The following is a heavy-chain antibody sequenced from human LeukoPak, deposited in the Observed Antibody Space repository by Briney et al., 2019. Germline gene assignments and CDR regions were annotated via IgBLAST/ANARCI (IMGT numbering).Heavy chain of an antibody. CDR2: IYYSGST. D-gene: IGHD3-16*02. J-gene: IGHJ4*02. CDR1: GGSISSSSYY. V-gene: IGHV4-39*01. Sequence: PSETLSLTCTVSGGSISSSSYYWGWIRQPPGKGLEWIGSIYYSGSTYYNPSLKSRVTISVDTSKNQFSLKLSSVTAADTAVYYCARHYRGVIRYWGQGTLVTVSS. CDR3: ARHYRGVIRY.